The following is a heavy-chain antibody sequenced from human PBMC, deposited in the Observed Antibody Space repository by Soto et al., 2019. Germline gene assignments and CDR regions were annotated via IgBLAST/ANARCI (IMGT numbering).Heavy chain of an antibody. V-gene: IGHV1-3*01. CDR2: VNAGNGNT. Sequence: ASVKVSCKASGYTFTSYAMHWVRQAPGQRLEWMGWVNAGNGNTKYSQKFQGRVTITRDTSASTAYMELSSLRSEDTAVYYCARSSGWYVWFDPWGQGTLVTVSS. CDR1: GYTFTSYA. CDR3: ARSSGWYVWFDP. J-gene: IGHJ5*02. D-gene: IGHD6-13*01.